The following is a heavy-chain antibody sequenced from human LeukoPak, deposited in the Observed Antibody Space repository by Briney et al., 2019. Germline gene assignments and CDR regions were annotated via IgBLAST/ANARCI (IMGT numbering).Heavy chain of an antibody. CDR1: GFTFSSYS. D-gene: IGHD6-13*01. CDR3: ARDFRSSSWYIGDY. J-gene: IGHJ4*02. CDR2: ISGGGTPV. Sequence: GGSLRLSCAASGFTFSSYSMNWVRLAPGKGLEWISYISGGGTPVYYADSVEGRFTVSRDNEKNLLYLQMNSLRADDTAVYYCARDFRSSSWYIGDYWGQGAQVTVSP. V-gene: IGHV3-48*01.